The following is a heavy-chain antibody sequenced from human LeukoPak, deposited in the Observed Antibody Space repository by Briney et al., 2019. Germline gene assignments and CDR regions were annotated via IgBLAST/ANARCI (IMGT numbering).Heavy chain of an antibody. CDR1: GLTLSSCW. V-gene: IGHV3-7*01. J-gene: IGHJ4*02. D-gene: IGHD2-8*02. Sequence: GGSLTLSCAASGLTLSSCWMSWVRQAPGKGLEWVANIKQDGSAKYYVDSVKGRFTISRDNAKNSLYLQMDSLRAEDTALYYCAKDFAGAFDYWGQGTPVTVSS. CDR2: IKQDGSAK. CDR3: AKDFAGAFDY.